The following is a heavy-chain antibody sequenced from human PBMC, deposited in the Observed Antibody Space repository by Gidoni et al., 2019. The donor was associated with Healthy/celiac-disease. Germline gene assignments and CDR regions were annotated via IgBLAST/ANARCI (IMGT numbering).Heavy chain of an antibody. CDR1: GGSFRSSSYY. D-gene: IGHD5-12*01. CDR3: ARRRRDGYNYIDY. V-gene: IGHV4-39*01. J-gene: IGHJ4*02. Sequence: QLQLQESGPGLVKPSETLSLTCTVSGGSFRSSSYYWGWSRQPPGKGLEWIGRISYSGSTYYNPSLKSRVTISVDTSKNQFSLKVSSVTAADTAVYYCARRRRDGYNYIDYWGQGTLVTVSS. CDR2: ISYSGST.